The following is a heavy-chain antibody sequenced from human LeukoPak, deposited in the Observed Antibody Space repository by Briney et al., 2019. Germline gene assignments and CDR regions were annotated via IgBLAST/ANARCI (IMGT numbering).Heavy chain of an antibody. CDR2: ISGRGDKT. J-gene: IGHJ4*02. CDR3: AKGIQWELPLEY. D-gene: IGHD1-26*01. Sequence: PGGSLRLSCAASGFTFRNYGMSWVRQAPGKGLEWVSVISGRGDKTYYAGSAKGRFTISRDNSKNTLYLQMNSLRDVDTAIYYCAKGIQWELPLEYWGQGTLVTVSS. V-gene: IGHV3-23*01. CDR1: GFTFRNYG.